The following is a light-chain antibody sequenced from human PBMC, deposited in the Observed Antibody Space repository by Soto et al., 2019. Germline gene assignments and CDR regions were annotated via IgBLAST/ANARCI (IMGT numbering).Light chain of an antibody. CDR1: QSVSSY. CDR3: QQRSNWPGT. V-gene: IGKV3-11*01. CDR2: DAS. Sequence: EIVLTQSPGTLSLSPGERATLSCRASQSVSSYLAWYQQKPGQAPRVLIYDASNRATGIPARFSGSGSGTDFTLTISSLEPEDFAVYYCQQRSNWPGTFGQGTKVEIK. J-gene: IGKJ1*01.